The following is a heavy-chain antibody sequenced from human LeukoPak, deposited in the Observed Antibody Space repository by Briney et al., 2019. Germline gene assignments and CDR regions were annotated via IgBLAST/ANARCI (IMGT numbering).Heavy chain of an antibody. D-gene: IGHD1-7*01. J-gene: IGHJ3*02. Sequence: ASVKVSCKASGYTFSNYYMHWVRQAPGQGLEWMGWINPNSGGTNYAQKFQGRVTMTRDTSINTTYMELSRLRSDDTAVYYCARDRRLSGTNDRTAFDIWGQGTMVTVSS. CDR3: ARDRRLSGTNDRTAFDI. CDR2: INPNSGGT. CDR1: GYTFSNYY. V-gene: IGHV1-2*02.